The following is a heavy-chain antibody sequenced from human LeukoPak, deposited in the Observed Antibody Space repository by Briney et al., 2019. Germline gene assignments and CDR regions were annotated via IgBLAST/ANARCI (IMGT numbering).Heavy chain of an antibody. Sequence: SETLSLTCTVSGGSLSSGDYYWNWIRQYPGTGLEWIGYIYYTGSTSYSPSRKSRVSISRDTSKNQFSLNLHSVTAADTAVYYCARLDTALDYSGQGTMVTVSS. CDR3: ARLDTALDY. CDR1: GGSLSSGDYY. D-gene: IGHD5-18*01. J-gene: IGHJ4*02. V-gene: IGHV4-31*03. CDR2: IYYTGST.